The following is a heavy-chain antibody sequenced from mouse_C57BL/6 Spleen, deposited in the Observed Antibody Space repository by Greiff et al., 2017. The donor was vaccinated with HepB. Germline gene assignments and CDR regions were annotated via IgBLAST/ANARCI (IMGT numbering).Heavy chain of an antibody. V-gene: IGHV1-82*01. J-gene: IGHJ2*01. CDR1: GYAFSSSW. CDR2: IYPGDGDT. Sequence: VQLQQSGPELVKPGASVKISCKASGYAFSSSWMNWVKQRPGKGLEWIGRIYPGDGDTNYNGKFKGKATLTADKSSSTAYMQLSSLTSEDSAVYFCAIYYYGSTSYCFDYWGQGTTLTVSS. D-gene: IGHD1-1*01. CDR3: AIYYYGSTSYCFDY.